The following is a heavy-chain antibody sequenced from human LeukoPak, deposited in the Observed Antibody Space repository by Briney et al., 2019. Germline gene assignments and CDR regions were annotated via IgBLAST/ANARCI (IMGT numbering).Heavy chain of an antibody. V-gene: IGHV3-11*01. Sequence: PGGSPRLSCAASGFPFNDYYMSLIRQAPGKGLEWVSYISSSGSTIYYADSVKGRFTISRDNAKNSLYLQMNSLRAEDTAVYYCARDSLFATTSGGSDYWGQGTLVTVSS. CDR3: ARDSLFATTSGGSDY. J-gene: IGHJ4*02. CDR2: ISSSGSTI. CDR1: GFPFNDYY. D-gene: IGHD3-16*01.